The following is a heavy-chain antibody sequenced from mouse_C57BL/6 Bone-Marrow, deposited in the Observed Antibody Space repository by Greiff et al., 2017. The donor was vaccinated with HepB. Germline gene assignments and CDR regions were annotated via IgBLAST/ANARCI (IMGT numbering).Heavy chain of an antibody. Sequence: EVMLVESGGGLVKPGGSLKLSCAASGFTFSDYGMHWVRQAPEKGLEWVAYISRGSSTIYYADTVKGRFTISRDNAKNTLFLQMTCLRSEDTAMYYCARRLLLFYAMDYWGQGTSVTVSS. D-gene: IGHD1-1*01. J-gene: IGHJ4*01. V-gene: IGHV5-17*01. CDR2: ISRGSSTI. CDR1: GFTFSDYG. CDR3: ARRLLLFYAMDY.